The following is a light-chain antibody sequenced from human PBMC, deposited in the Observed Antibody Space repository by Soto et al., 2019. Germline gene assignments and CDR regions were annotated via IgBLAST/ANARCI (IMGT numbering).Light chain of an antibody. CDR1: QSVSSIY. CDR2: GAS. Sequence: IVFTQSPGTLSLSPGERATLSCRASQSVSSIYLAWYQQKPGQAPRLLIYGASSRATGIPDRFSGSGSGTDFTLTISRLEPEDFAVFYCHHYGASPRVTFGQGTRLEIK. J-gene: IGKJ5*01. CDR3: HHYGASPRVT. V-gene: IGKV3-20*01.